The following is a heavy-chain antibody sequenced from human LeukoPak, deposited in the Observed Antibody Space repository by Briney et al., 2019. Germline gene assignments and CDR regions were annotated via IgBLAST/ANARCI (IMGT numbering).Heavy chain of an antibody. CDR3: ARGYRSKYYYDSSTYSDY. V-gene: IGHV3-48*03. Sequence: GGSLRLSCAASGFTFSAYEMNWVRRAPGKGLEWVSYISSRADTIYYADSVKGRFTISRDSAKNSLYLQMNSLRAEDTAVYYCARGYRSKYYYDSSTYSDYWGQGTLVTVSS. D-gene: IGHD3-22*01. J-gene: IGHJ4*02. CDR1: GFTFSAYE. CDR2: ISSRADTI.